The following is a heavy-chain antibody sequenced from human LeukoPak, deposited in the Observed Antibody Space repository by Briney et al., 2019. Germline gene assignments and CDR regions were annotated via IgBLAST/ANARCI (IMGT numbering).Heavy chain of an antibody. V-gene: IGHV3-23*01. CDR3: AARKVRGVWFYLDY. J-gene: IGHJ4*02. CDR1: GFTVSAYA. D-gene: IGHD3-10*01. CDR2: IYDDNT. Sequence: GVSLRLSCAASGFTVSAYAMAWVRQAPGKGLEWVSTIYDDNTYYADSVKGRFAISTDNSKNTLYLQMNSLRVGDTAVYFCAARKVRGVWFYLDYWGQGTLVTVSS.